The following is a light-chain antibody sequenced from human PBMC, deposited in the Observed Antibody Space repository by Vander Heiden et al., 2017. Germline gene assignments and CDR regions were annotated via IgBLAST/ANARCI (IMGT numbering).Light chain of an antibody. Sequence: QSALSQPSSLSASPGTSHCLTCTLRSGINVGTYRIYWYQQKPGSPPQYLLRYKSDSDKQQGSGVPSRFSGSKDASANAGILLISGLQSEDEADYYCMIWHSSAWVFGGGTKLTVL. CDR3: MIWHSSAWV. V-gene: IGLV5-45*03. J-gene: IGLJ3*02. CDR1: SGINVGTYR. CDR2: YKSDSDK.